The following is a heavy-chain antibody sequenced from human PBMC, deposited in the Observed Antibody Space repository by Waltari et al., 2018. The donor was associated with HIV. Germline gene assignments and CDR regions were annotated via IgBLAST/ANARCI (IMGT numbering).Heavy chain of an antibody. J-gene: IGHJ4*02. V-gene: IGHV5-51*01. CDR1: GYSFTSYW. Sequence: EVQLVQSGAEVKKPGESLKISCKGSGYSFTSYWIGWVRQMPGNGLEWMGIIYPGDSDTRYSPSFQGQVTISADKSISTAYLQWSSLKASDTAMYYCARGPDGYDSSGYYRYYFDYWGQGTLVTVSS. CDR2: IYPGDSDT. D-gene: IGHD3-22*01. CDR3: ARGPDGYDSSGYYRYYFDY.